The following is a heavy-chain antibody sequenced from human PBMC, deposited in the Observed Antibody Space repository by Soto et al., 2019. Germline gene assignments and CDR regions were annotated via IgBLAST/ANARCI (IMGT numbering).Heavy chain of an antibody. D-gene: IGHD3-22*01. J-gene: IGHJ6*02. V-gene: IGHV3-30*18. CDR1: GFTFSSYG. CDR3: AKLPSYYDSSGQLYYYYGMDV. CDR2: ISYDGSNK. Sequence: GGSLRLSCAASGFTFSSYGMHWVRQAPGKGLEWVAVISYDGSNKYYADSVKGRFTISRDNSKNTLYLQMNSLRAEDTAVYYCAKLPSYYDSSGQLYYYYGMDVWGQGTTVTVSS.